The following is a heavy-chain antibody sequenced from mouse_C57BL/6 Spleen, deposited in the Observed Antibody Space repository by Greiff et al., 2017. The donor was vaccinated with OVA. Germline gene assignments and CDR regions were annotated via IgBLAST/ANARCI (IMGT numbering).Heavy chain of an antibody. CDR1: GYTFTSYW. V-gene: IGHV1-61*01. D-gene: IGHD1-3*01. CDR3: ARSGYGSSYYYAMDY. CDR2: IYPSDSET. Sequence: QVQLKQPGAELVRPGSSVKLSCKASGYTFTSYWMDWVKQRPGQGLEWIGNIYPSDSETHYNQKFKDKATLTVDKSSSTAYMQLSSLTSEDSAVYYCARSGYGSSYYYAMDYWGQGTSVTVSS. J-gene: IGHJ4*01.